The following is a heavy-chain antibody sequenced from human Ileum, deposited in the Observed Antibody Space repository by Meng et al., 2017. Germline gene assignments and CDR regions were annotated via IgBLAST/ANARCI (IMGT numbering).Heavy chain of an antibody. CDR2: IYLAGSP. CDR3: VRHGGKYFDS. Sequence: QVQLQESGPGLGVPSGTLSLTCPVSGGSISSSFYWSWVRQSPGKGLEWIGQIYLAGSPNYNPSLESRVTISVDKSKNQFSLRLTSVTAADTAIFYCVRHGGKYFDSWGQGTLVTVSS. J-gene: IGHJ4*02. D-gene: IGHD2-15*01. CDR1: GGSISSSFY. V-gene: IGHV4-4*02.